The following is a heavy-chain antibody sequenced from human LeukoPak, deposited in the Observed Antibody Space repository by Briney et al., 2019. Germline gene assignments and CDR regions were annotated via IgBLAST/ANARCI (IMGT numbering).Heavy chain of an antibody. CDR3: ARVRRRYCSGGSCYSDWYFDL. CDR1: GGSISSYY. V-gene: IGHV4-59*12. D-gene: IGHD2-15*01. CDR2: IYYSGST. Sequence: SETLSLTCTVSGGSISSYYWSWIRQPPGKGLEWIGYIYYSGSTNYNPSLKSRVTISVDRSKNQFSLKLSSVTAADTAVYYCARVRRRYCSGGSCYSDWYFDLWGRGTLVTVSS. J-gene: IGHJ2*01.